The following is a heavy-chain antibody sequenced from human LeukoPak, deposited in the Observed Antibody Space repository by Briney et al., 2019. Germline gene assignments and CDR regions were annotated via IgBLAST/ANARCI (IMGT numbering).Heavy chain of an antibody. CDR2: ISYDGSNK. CDR1: GFTFSSYA. J-gene: IGHJ4*02. V-gene: IGHV3-30-3*02. Sequence: GGSLRHSCAASGFTFSSYAMHWVRQAPGKGLEWVAVISYDGSNKCYADSVKGRFTISRDNSKNTLYLQMNSLRAEDTAVYYCAKSAPFDYWGQGTLVTVSS. CDR3: AKSAPFDY.